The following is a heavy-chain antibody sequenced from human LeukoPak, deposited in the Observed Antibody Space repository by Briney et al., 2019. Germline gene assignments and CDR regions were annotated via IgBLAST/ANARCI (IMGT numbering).Heavy chain of an antibody. D-gene: IGHD6-6*01. Sequence: SETLSLTCAVYGGSFSGYYWSWIRQPPGKGLEWIGEINHRRSTNYNPSLKSRVTMSVDTSKNQFSLNLSSVTAADTAVYYCARDRVIAARPYYMDVWGKGTTVTVSS. V-gene: IGHV4-34*01. CDR2: INHRRST. CDR1: GGSFSGYY. CDR3: ARDRVIAARPYYMDV. J-gene: IGHJ6*03.